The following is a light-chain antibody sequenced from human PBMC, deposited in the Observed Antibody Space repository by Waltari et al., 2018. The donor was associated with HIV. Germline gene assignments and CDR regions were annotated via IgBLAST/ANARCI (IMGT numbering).Light chain of an antibody. CDR1: GSNIGAGYD. V-gene: IGLV1-40*01. CDR3: QSYDSSLRGV. J-gene: IGLJ3*02. CDR2: DNT. Sequence: QSVLTQPPSVSGAPGQRVTISCTGSGSNIGAGYDVHWYQQFPGTAPKLLIYDNTNRPSGVPDRFSGSKSGTSASLAITGLQAEDEADYYCQSYDSSLRGVFGGGTKLTVL.